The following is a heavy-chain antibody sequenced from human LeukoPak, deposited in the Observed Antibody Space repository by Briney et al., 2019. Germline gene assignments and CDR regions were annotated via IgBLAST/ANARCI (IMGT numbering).Heavy chain of an antibody. Sequence: TGGSLRLSCAVSGFTVSNNHLTWVRQAPGKGLECVSNIYGTGATYYADSVKGRVSISRDNAKNTVYLQMNGLRAEDTAVYYCAKHGGSYLRAFDIWGQGTMVTVSS. J-gene: IGHJ3*02. D-gene: IGHD1-26*01. V-gene: IGHV3-66*04. CDR1: GFTVSNNH. CDR2: IYGTGAT. CDR3: AKHGGSYLRAFDI.